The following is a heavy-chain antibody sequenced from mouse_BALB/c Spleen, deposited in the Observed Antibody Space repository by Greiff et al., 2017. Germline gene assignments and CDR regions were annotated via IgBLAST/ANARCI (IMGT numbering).Heavy chain of an antibody. CDR1: GFTFSSYA. CDR3: TKRGKIPTAPSDAY. Sequence: EVKLVESGGGLVTPGGSLKLSCAASGFTFSSYAMSWVRQSPEKRLEWVAEISSGGSYTYYPDTVTGRFTISRDNAKNTLYLQMSSLKSEDTAMYYCTKRGKIPTAPSDAYWGQGTLVTVAA. CDR2: ISSGGSYT. J-gene: IGHJ3*01. V-gene: IGHV5-9-4*01. D-gene: IGHD1-2*01.